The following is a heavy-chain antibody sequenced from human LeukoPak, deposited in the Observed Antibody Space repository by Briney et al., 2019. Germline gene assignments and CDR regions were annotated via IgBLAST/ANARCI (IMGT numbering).Heavy chain of an antibody. CDR1: GYTFTGYY. J-gene: IGHJ4*02. Sequence: EASVKVSCKASGYTFTGYYMHWVRQAPGQGLEWMGWISPNSGGTNYAQKFQGRVTMTRDTSISTAYMELSRLRSDDTAVYYCARDRGPQLWFRSAVDYWGQGTLVTVSS. CDR3: ARDRGPQLWFRSAVDY. CDR2: ISPNSGGT. D-gene: IGHD5-18*01. V-gene: IGHV1-2*02.